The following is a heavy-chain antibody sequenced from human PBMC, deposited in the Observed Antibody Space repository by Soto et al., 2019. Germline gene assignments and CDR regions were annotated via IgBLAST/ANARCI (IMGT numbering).Heavy chain of an antibody. J-gene: IGHJ4*02. CDR1: GYTFSSYT. D-gene: IGHD3-10*01. V-gene: IGHV1-3*03. Sequence: ASVKVSCKASGYTFSSYTIHWLRQAPGQSLEWMGWINSGNGNTKYSQKFHGRVTFTRDTPANTAYMELTSLGSEDMAVYYCARASMVRGPHFDYWGQGTLVTVSS. CDR3: ARASMVRGPHFDY. CDR2: INSGNGNT.